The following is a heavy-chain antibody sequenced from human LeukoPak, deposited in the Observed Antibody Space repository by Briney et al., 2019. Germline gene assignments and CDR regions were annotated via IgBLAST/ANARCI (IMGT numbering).Heavy chain of an antibody. J-gene: IGHJ6*02. Sequence: GGSLRLSYAASGFTFSSYAMHWVRQAPGKGLEWVAVISYDGSNKYYADSVKGRFTISRDNSKNTLYLQMNSLRAEDTAVYYCAREGGPHIVVVTAPYYYYGMDVWGQGTTVTVSS. CDR2: ISYDGSNK. CDR1: GFTFSSYA. V-gene: IGHV3-30-3*01. D-gene: IGHD2-21*02. CDR3: AREGGPHIVVVTAPYYYYGMDV.